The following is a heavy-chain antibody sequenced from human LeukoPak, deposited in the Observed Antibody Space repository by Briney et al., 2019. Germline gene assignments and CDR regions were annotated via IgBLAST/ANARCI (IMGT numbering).Heavy chain of an antibody. V-gene: IGHV4-59*01. CDR3: ARGVDDSRPPPLDY. Sequence: SETLSLTCTVSGGSISSYYWSWIRQPPGKGLEWIGYIYYSGSTNYNPSLKSRVTIAVDTSKNQFSLKLSSVTAADTAVYYCARGVDDSRPPPLDYWGQGTLVTVSS. D-gene: IGHD3-22*01. J-gene: IGHJ4*02. CDR2: IYYSGST. CDR1: GGSISSYY.